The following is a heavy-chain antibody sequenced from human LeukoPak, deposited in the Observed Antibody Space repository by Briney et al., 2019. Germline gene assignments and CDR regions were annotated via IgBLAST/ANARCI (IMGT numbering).Heavy chain of an antibody. D-gene: IGHD2-2*02. J-gene: IGHJ4*02. Sequence: ASVKVSCKASGYTFTSYGISWVRQAPGQGLEWMGWISAYNGNTNYAQKLQGRVTMTTDTSTSTAYMELRSLRSDDTAVYYCAGDSSLYCSSTSCYNPFDYWGQGTLVTVSS. CDR1: GYTFTSYG. V-gene: IGHV1-18*01. CDR3: AGDSSLYCSSTSCYNPFDY. CDR2: ISAYNGNT.